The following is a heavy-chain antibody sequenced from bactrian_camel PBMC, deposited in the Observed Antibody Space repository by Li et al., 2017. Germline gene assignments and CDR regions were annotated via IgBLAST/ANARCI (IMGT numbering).Heavy chain of an antibody. D-gene: IGHD3*01. CDR1: EHTDCRYT. J-gene: IGHJ4*01. CDR3: ATGGTLPGL. V-gene: IGHV3S55*01. Sequence: VLLVESGGGSVQAGGSVNLSCAASEHTDCRYTMGWYRQGSGSDCKLVSALASYGTTYYLGSVKGRFTISRDNAKNTMYLQIVSLKTEDSGVYYCATGGTLPGLWGQGTQVTVS. CDR2: LASYGTT.